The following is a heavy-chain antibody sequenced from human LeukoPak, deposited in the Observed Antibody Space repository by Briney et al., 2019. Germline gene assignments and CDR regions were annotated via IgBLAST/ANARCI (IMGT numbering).Heavy chain of an antibody. D-gene: IGHD2-2*01. CDR1: GYSFTSYW. CDR2: IYPGDSDT. Sequence: GESLKISCKGSGYSFTSYWIGWVRQMPGKGLEWMGIIYPGDSDTRYSPSFQGQVTISADKSISTAYLQWSSLKAADTAMYHCARVSGIVVVPAALPYNWFDPWGQGTLVTVSS. J-gene: IGHJ5*02. CDR3: ARVSGIVVVPAALPYNWFDP. V-gene: IGHV5-51*01.